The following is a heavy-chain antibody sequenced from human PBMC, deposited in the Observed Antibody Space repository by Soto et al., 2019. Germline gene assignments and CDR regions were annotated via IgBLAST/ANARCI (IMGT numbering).Heavy chain of an antibody. Sequence: GGSLRLSCAASGFTFSSYPMIWVRQAPEKGLEWVSGVTATGSDTYYADSVKGRFTISRDNSKNTLYLQMNSLRAEDTSLYYCTKKGTGNHPFDTWGQGTKVTVSS. J-gene: IGHJ3*02. D-gene: IGHD2-8*02. CDR1: GFTFSSYP. CDR3: TKKGTGNHPFDT. V-gene: IGHV3-23*01. CDR2: VTATGSDT.